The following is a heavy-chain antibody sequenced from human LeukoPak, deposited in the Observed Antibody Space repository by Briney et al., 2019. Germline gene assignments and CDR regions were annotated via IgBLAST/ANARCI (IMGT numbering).Heavy chain of an antibody. CDR3: ARDYTGYSPLDS. CDR2: IYSSGST. D-gene: IGHD3-9*01. J-gene: IGHJ4*02. Sequence: SQTLSLTCTVSGGSISSGNYYWSWIRQHPGKGLEWIGYIYSSGSTYYNPSLKSRVTISVDTSENQFSLKLSSVTAADTAVYYCARDYTGYSPLDSWGQRILVAVSS. CDR1: GGSISSGNYY. V-gene: IGHV4-31*03.